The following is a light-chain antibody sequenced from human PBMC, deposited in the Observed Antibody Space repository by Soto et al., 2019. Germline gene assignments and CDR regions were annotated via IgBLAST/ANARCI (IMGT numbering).Light chain of an antibody. CDR2: EGS. J-gene: IGLJ2*01. V-gene: IGLV2-23*01. CDR1: RSDVGSYNL. Sequence: QSALTQPASVSGSPGQSITISCTGTRSDVGSYNLVSWYQQHPGKAPKLMIYEGSKRPSGVSNRFSGSKSGNTASLTISGLQAEYEADYYCCSYAGSSTGVFGGGTKLTVL. CDR3: CSYAGSSTGV.